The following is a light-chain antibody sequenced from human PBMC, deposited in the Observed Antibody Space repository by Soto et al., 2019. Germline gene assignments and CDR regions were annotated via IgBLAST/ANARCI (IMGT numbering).Light chain of an antibody. J-gene: IGLJ3*02. V-gene: IGLV1-40*01. CDR3: EAFDSGWSVV. Sequence: QSVLTQAPSVAGAPGQRGTLYCTWTSSNIAAGNDVLWYQHHPGTAPKLLIYGSNNKASGVTDRFSVSKSGTSAFVGIIELQAEDEADYYCEAFDSGWSVVFGGGTKFAVL. CDR2: GSN. CDR1: SSNIAAGND.